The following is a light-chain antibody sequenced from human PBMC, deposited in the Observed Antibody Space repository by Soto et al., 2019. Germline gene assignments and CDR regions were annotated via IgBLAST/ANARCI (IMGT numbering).Light chain of an antibody. J-gene: IGLJ1*01. CDR3: NSYTSSGTYV. V-gene: IGLV2-14*03. Sequence: QSALPQPASVSGSPGQSITISCTGTSSDVGLYNYVSWYRHLPGKAPELIIYDVSNRPSGVSNRFSGSKSAHTASLTISGLQAEDEADYYCNSYTSSGTYVFGTGTKLTVL. CDR2: DVS. CDR1: SSDVGLYNY.